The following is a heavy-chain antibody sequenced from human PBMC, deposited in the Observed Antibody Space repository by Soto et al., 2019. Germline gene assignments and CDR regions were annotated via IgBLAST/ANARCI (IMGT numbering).Heavy chain of an antibody. CDR3: ARVVGATRGDH. Sequence: GGSLRLSCAASGFTFRSYSMNWVRQAPGKGLEWVSSISSSSTYIYYTDSVKGRFTISRDNAKNSMYLQMNSLRAEDTAVYYCARVVGATRGDHWGQGTLVTVSS. CDR1: GFTFRSYS. D-gene: IGHD1-26*01. J-gene: IGHJ5*02. CDR2: ISSSSTYI. V-gene: IGHV3-21*01.